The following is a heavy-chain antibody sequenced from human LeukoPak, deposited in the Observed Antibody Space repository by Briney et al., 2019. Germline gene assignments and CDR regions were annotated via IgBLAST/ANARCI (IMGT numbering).Heavy chain of an antibody. CDR1: GGSISSYY. CDR2: IYYSGST. J-gene: IGHJ6*03. V-gene: IGHV4-59*01. CDR3: ARGGEYYYDSSGYWTTYYYYYMDV. D-gene: IGHD3-22*01. Sequence: PSETLSLTCTVSGGSISSYYWSWIRQPPGKGLEWIGYIYYSGSTNYNPSLKSRVTISVDTSKNQFSLKLSSVTAADTAVYYCARGGEYYYDSSGYWTTYYYYYMDVWGKGTTVTISS.